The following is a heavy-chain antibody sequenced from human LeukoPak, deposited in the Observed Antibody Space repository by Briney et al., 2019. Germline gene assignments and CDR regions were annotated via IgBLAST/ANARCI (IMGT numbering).Heavy chain of an antibody. V-gene: IGHV3-48*01. CDR1: GFTFSSYS. J-gene: IGHJ1*01. Sequence: HPGGSLRLSCAASGFTFSSYSTNWVRQAPGKGLEWVSYISSSSSTIYYADSVKGRFTISRDNAKNSLYLQMNSLRAEDTAVYYCARGGSYSSSWYRRAEYFQHWGQGTLVTVSS. CDR3: ARGGSYSSSWYRRAEYFQH. D-gene: IGHD6-13*01. CDR2: ISSSSSTI.